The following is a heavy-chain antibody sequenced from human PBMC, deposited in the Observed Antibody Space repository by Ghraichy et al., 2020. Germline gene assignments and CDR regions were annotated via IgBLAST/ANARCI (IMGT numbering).Heavy chain of an antibody. CDR2: IYYSGST. V-gene: IGHV4-39*01. Sequence: SETLSLTCTVSGGSISSSSYYWGWIRQPPGKGLEWIGSIYYSGSTYYNPSLKSRVTISVDTSKNQFSLKLSSVTAADTAVYYCARRVNSGLRTNWFDPWGQGTLVTVSS. J-gene: IGHJ5*02. D-gene: IGHD3-10*01. CDR3: ARRVNSGLRTNWFDP. CDR1: GGSISSSSYY.